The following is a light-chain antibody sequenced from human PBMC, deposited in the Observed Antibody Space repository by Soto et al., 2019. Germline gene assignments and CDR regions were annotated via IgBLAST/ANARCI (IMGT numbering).Light chain of an antibody. V-gene: IGLV2-11*01. Sequence: QSALTQPRSVSGSPGQSVTISCTGTNSDIVSYKYVSWYQQHPGKAPQLMIYDVSSRPSGVPDRFSGSKSGNTASLTISGLQADDEADYYCCSYDGGSLLIFGGGTQVTVL. CDR1: NSDIVSYKY. J-gene: IGLJ2*01. CDR2: DVS. CDR3: CSYDGGSLLI.